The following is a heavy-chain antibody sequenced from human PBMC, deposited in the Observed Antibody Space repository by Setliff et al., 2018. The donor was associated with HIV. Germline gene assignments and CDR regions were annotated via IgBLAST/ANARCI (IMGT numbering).Heavy chain of an antibody. CDR3: ARAFCSSASCYGGGDAFDI. V-gene: IGHV4-59*11. Sequence: PSETLSLTCSVSGGSIRSHWSWIRQPPGKGLEWVGYIHYSGSTKYNSSLKRRFTMSIDTSKNQFSLKLSSATAADTAIYYCARAFCSSASCYGGGDAFDIWGQGKMVTVSS. CDR2: IHYSGST. J-gene: IGHJ3*02. CDR1: GGSIRSH. D-gene: IGHD2-2*01.